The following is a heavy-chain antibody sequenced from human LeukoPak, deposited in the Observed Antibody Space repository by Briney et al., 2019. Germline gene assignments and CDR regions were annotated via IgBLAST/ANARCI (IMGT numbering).Heavy chain of an antibody. CDR3: AREPADYDILTGYPHY. J-gene: IGHJ4*02. CDR1: GFTFSSYA. V-gene: IGHV3-30*04. D-gene: IGHD3-9*01. CDR2: ISYDGSNK. Sequence: GGSLRLSYAASGFTFSSYAMHWVRQAPGKGLEWVAVISYDGSNKYYADSVKGRFTISRDNSKNTLYLQMNSLRAEDTAVYYCAREPADYDILTGYPHYWGQGTLVTVSS.